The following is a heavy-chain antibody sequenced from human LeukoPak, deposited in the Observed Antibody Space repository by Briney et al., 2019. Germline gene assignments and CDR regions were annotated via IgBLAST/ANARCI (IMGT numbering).Heavy chain of an antibody. CDR2: ISAYNGNT. CDR1: GYTFTSYG. J-gene: IGHJ6*03. CDR3: AGGCLGYCSSTSCLDCYYYYYMDV. D-gene: IGHD2-2*01. V-gene: IGHV1-18*01. Sequence: ASVKVSCKASGYTFTSYGISWVRQAPGQGLEWMGWISAYNGNTNYAQKFQGRVTITADESTSTAYMELSSLRSEDTAVYYCAGGCLGYCSSTSCLDCYYYYYMDVWGKGTTVTVSS.